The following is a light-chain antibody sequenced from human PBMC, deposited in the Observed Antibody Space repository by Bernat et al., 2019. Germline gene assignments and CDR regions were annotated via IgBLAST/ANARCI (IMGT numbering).Light chain of an antibody. Sequence: QSALTQPRSVSGSPGQSVTISCTGSSSDVGAYNSVSWYQHHPGKAPKLMIYDVSKGPSGVPDRFSGSKSGNTASLTISGLQAEDEADYYCCSYAGSYIRYVFGTGTKVTVL. CDR3: CSYAGSYIRYV. J-gene: IGLJ1*01. CDR2: DVS. CDR1: SSDVGAYNS. V-gene: IGLV2-11*01.